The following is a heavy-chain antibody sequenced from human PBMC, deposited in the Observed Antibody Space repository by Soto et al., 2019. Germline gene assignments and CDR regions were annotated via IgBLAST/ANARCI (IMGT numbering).Heavy chain of an antibody. CDR3: ARGGHVVVVTAALDF. Sequence: QVQLVQSGAEVKKPGTSVKVSCKASGDTFTDYYIHWVRQAPGQGLEWMGTVNPSGGHTTYAQHFPGRMTITSDTSTSTLYMELTSLTSEDTAVYYCARGGHVVVVTAALDFWGQGTLVTVSS. CDR2: VNPSGGHT. CDR1: GDTFTDYY. D-gene: IGHD2-21*02. V-gene: IGHV1-46*01. J-gene: IGHJ4*02.